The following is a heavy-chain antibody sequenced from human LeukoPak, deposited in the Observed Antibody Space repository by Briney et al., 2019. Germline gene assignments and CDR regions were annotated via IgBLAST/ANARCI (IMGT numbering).Heavy chain of an antibody. CDR2: IYYSGST. CDR3: ARVGGYYGSGSLGV. D-gene: IGHD3-10*01. CDR1: GGSISSYY. V-gene: IGHV4-59*01. Sequence: TPSETLSLTCTVSGGSISSYYWSWIRQPPGKGLEWIGYIYYSGSTNYNPSLKSRVTISVDTSKNQFSLKLSSVTAADTAVYYCARVGGYYGSGSLGVWGKGTTVTISS. J-gene: IGHJ6*04.